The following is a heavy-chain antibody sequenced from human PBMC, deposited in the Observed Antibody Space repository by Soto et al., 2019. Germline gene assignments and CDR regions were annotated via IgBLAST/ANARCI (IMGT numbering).Heavy chain of an antibody. D-gene: IGHD3-22*01. V-gene: IGHV3-23*01. Sequence: GGSLILSCAASGFTFSSYSMSWVRQAPGKGLEWVSAISGSGGSTYYADSVKGRFTISRDNSKNTLYLQMNSLRAEDTAVYYCAKAKTTNMIGPDYWGQGTLVTVSS. CDR3: AKAKTTNMIGPDY. J-gene: IGHJ4*02. CDR2: ISGSGGST. CDR1: GFTFSSYS.